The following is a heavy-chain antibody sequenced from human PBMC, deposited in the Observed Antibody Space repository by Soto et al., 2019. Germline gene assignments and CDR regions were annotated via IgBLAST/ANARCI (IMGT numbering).Heavy chain of an antibody. D-gene: IGHD3-10*01. Sequence: SETLSLTCTVSGGSISSGGYYWSWILQHPGKGLEWIEYIYYRGSTYYNPSLKSRVTISVDTSKNQFSLKLSSVTAADTAVYYCARGTVVYGSGSYGYYFDYCGQGTLVTVSS. CDR1: GGSISSGGYY. V-gene: IGHV4-31*03. CDR2: IYYRGST. J-gene: IGHJ4*02. CDR3: ARGTVVYGSGSYGYYFDY.